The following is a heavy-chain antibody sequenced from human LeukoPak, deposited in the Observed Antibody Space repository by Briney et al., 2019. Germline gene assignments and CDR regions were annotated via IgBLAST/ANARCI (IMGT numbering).Heavy chain of an antibody. CDR2: IYYSGST. J-gene: IGHJ3*02. Sequence: SETLSLTCTVSGGSISSYYWSWIRQPPGKGLEWIGYIYYSGSTYYNPSLKSRVAISVDTSKNHFSLKLSSVTAADTAVYYCASPSGNCSGGSCYNSNAFDIWGQGTRVTVSS. CDR1: GGSISSYY. V-gene: IGHV4-59*08. D-gene: IGHD2-15*01. CDR3: ASPSGNCSGGSCYNSNAFDI.